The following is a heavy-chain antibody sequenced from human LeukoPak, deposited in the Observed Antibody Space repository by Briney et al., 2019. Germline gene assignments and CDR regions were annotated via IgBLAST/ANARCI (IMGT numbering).Heavy chain of an antibody. CDR2: ISSSSSTI. CDR1: GFTFSSYS. CDR3: ARRGDYAGGLGYYGMDV. D-gene: IGHD4-17*01. J-gene: IGHJ6*02. Sequence: GGSLRLSCAASGFTFSSYSMSWVRQAPGKGLEWVSYISSSSSTIYYADSVKGRFTISRDNAKNLLYLQMNSLRAEDTAVYYCARRGDYAGGLGYYGMDVWGQGTTVTVSS. V-gene: IGHV3-48*01.